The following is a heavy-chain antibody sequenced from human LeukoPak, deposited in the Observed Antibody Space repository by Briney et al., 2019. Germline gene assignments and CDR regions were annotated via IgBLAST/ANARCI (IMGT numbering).Heavy chain of an antibody. D-gene: IGHD2-2*01. J-gene: IGHJ4*02. CDR1: GYTFTGYY. CDR2: INPNSGGT. V-gene: IGHV1-2*02. Sequence: ASVKVSCKASGYTFTGYYMHWVRQAPGQGLEWMGWINPNSGGTNYAQKFQGRVTMTRDTSISTAYMELSRLRSDDTAVYYCARDLTLRVVVPAYWGQGTLVTLSS. CDR3: ARDLTLRVVVPAY.